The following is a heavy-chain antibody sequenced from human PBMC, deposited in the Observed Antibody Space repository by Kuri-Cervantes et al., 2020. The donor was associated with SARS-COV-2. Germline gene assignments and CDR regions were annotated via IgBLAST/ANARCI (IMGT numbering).Heavy chain of an antibody. Sequence: TLSLICAVSGYSISSGYYWGWIRQPPGKGLEWIGSIYHSGSTYYNPSLKSRVTISVDTSKNQFSLKLSSVTAADTAVYYCAGNPSPREIVVVIFDYWGQGTLVTVSS. CDR1: GYSISSGYY. CDR3: AGNPSPREIVVVIFDY. V-gene: IGHV4-38-2*01. J-gene: IGHJ4*02. CDR2: IYHSGST. D-gene: IGHD3-22*01.